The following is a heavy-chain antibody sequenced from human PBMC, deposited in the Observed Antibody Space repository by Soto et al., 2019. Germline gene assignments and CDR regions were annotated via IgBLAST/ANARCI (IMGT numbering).Heavy chain of an antibody. J-gene: IGHJ6*02. D-gene: IGHD6-19*01. CDR2: IGGSGRTT. Sequence: EVQLLESGGGLVQPGGSLSLSCAASAFTFNNYAMSWVRQAPGKGLEWVSGIGGSGRTTYYADSVKGRFTISRDNSNNTLFLQMSSLKTEDTAIYYCTRHEEGRRAVFYGMDVWGQGTTVTVSS. CDR1: AFTFNNYA. V-gene: IGHV3-23*01. CDR3: TRHEEGRRAVFYGMDV.